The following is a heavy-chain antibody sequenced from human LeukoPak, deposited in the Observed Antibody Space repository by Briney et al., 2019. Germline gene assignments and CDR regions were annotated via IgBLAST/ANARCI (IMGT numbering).Heavy chain of an antibody. V-gene: IGHV4-31*03. CDR2: IYYSGST. J-gene: IGHJ4*02. Sequence: SETLSLTCTVSGGSISSGGYYWSWIRHHPGKGLEWIGYIYYSGSTYYNPSLKSRVTISVDTSKNQFSLKLSSVTAADTAVYYCARWSSSWYYFDYWGQGTLVTVSS. D-gene: IGHD6-13*01. CDR1: GGSISSGGYY. CDR3: ARWSSSWYYFDY.